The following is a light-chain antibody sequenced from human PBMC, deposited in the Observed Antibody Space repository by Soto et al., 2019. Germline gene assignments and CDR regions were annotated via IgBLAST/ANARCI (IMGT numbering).Light chain of an antibody. CDR2: GAS. CDR1: QSISSSY. CDR3: QHYGSSAIT. J-gene: IGKJ5*01. Sequence: VLTQSPGTLSLSPGERATLSCRTSQSISSSYLAWYQQKPGQAPRLLIYGASTRVTGIPDRFSGSGSATDFTLTISRLEPEDFAVYYCQHYGSSAITFCQGPRLEIK. V-gene: IGKV3-20*01.